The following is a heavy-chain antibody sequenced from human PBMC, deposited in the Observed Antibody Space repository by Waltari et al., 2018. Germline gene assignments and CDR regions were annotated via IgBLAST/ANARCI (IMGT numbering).Heavy chain of an antibody. D-gene: IGHD3-3*01. CDR2: IDYSGST. CDR3: ARAYYDFWSGYYNWNYFDY. CDR1: GGSISSYY. Sequence: QVQLQESGPGLVKPSETLSLTCTVSGGSISSYYWSWIRQPPGKGLEWIGYIDYSGSTNYNPSPKRRVTISVDTSKNQFSLKLSSVTAADTAVYYCARAYYDFWSGYYNWNYFDYWGQGTLVTVSS. J-gene: IGHJ4*02. V-gene: IGHV4-59*01.